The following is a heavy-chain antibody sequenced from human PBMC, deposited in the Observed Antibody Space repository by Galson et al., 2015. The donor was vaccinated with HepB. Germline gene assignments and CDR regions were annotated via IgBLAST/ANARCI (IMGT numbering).Heavy chain of an antibody. J-gene: IGHJ6*02. Sequence: SLRLSCAASGFTFSSYEMNYVRQAPGKGLEWVSYISSSGSTKYYADSVKGRFTISRDNANNSLYLQMNSLRAEDTAVYYCARGPYVLWSGYSSYYRYGMDVGGQGTTVTVSS. CDR2: ISSSGSTK. V-gene: IGHV3-48*03. D-gene: IGHD3-3*01. CDR3: ARGPYVLWSGYSSYYRYGMDV. CDR1: GFTFSSYE.